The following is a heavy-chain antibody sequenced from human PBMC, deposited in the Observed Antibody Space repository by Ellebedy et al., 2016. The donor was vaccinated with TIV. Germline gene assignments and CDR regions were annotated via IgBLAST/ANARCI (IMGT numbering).Heavy chain of an antibody. D-gene: IGHD3-22*01. Sequence: GESLKISCAASGFTFSSYWMIWVRQAPGKGLERVANIKQDGSEKYYVDSVKGRFTISRDNAKNSLYLQMNSLRAEDTAVYYCARDFLVVVPYYYYYGMDVWGQGTTVTVSS. CDR3: ARDFLVVVPYYYYYGMDV. J-gene: IGHJ6*02. V-gene: IGHV3-7*03. CDR1: GFTFSSYW. CDR2: IKQDGSEK.